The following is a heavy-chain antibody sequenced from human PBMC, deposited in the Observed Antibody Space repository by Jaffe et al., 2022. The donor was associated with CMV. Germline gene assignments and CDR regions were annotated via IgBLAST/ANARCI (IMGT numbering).Heavy chain of an antibody. D-gene: IGHD2-2*02. J-gene: IGHJ6*02. CDR2: IIPIFGTA. CDR3: ASEVIVVVPAAIRGRDGMDV. V-gene: IGHV1-69*01. Sequence: QVQLVQSGAEVKKPGSSVKVSCKASGGTFSSYAISWVRQAPGQGLEWMGGIIPIFGTANYAQKFQGRVTITADESTSTAYMELSSLRSEDTAVYYCASEVIVVVPAAIRGRDGMDVWGQGTTVTVSS. CDR1: GGTFSSYA.